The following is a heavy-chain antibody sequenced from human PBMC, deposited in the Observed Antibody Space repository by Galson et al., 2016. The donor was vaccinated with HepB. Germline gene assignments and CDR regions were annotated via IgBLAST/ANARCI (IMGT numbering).Heavy chain of an antibody. CDR3: ARKTDIGGFGNF. V-gene: IGHV3-66*01. Sequence: SLRLSCAASAFTVYNNFMYWVRQAPGKGLEWVSFIYSGGGTYYADSVKGRFTISRDRSKNTLILQMNSLRDEDTAVYYCARKTDIGGFGNFWGQGTLVTVSS. J-gene: IGHJ4*02. CDR2: IYSGGGT. D-gene: IGHD2-15*01. CDR1: AFTVYNNF.